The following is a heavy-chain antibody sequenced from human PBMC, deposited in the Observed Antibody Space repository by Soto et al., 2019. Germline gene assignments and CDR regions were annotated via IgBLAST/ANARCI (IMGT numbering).Heavy chain of an antibody. Sequence: QITLKESGPTLVKPTQTLTLTCTFSGFSLSTSGVGVGWIRQPPGKALEWLALIYWDEDKRYSPSLKSRLTLTKDTPNTQVVLTMTNMDPVDTATYYGAHSPPYYDLLTAYYQIPYFDYWGQGTLVTVSS. CDR2: IYWDEDK. CDR1: GFSLSTSGVG. CDR3: AHSPPYYDLLTAYYQIPYFDY. V-gene: IGHV2-5*02. J-gene: IGHJ4*02. D-gene: IGHD3-9*01.